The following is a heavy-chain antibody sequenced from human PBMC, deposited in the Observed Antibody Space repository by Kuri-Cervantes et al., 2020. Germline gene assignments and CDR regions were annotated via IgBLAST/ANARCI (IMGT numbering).Heavy chain of an antibody. Sequence: ASVKVSCKASGYTFTGYYMHWVRQAPGQGLEWMGIISPSGGSTSYAQKFQGRVTMTRDTSTSTVYMELSSLRSEDTAVYYCARSRKPQQLASYYFDYWGQGTLVTVSS. CDR1: GYTFTGYY. D-gene: IGHD6-13*01. CDR2: ISPSGGST. J-gene: IGHJ4*02. V-gene: IGHV1-46*01. CDR3: ARSRKPQQLASYYFDY.